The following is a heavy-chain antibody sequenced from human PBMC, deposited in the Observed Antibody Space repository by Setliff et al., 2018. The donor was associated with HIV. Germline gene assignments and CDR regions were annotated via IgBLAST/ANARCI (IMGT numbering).Heavy chain of an antibody. Sequence: GGSLRLSCAASGFTFSSYGMHWVRQAPGKGLEWVAVIWHDGSNEYYADSVKGRFTISRDNSKNTVYLHMNSLKAEDTAVYYCASSGSGSYINWFGPWGQGTLVTVS. D-gene: IGHD3-10*01. CDR1: GFTFSSYG. J-gene: IGHJ5*02. CDR3: ASSGSGSYINWFGP. V-gene: IGHV3-33*08. CDR2: IWHDGSNE.